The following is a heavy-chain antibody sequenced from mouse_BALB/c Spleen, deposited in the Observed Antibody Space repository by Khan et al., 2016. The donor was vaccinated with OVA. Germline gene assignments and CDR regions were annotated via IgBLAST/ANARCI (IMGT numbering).Heavy chain of an antibody. CDR2: ISSGGVYT. Sequence: EVELVASGGDLVKPGGSLKLSCAASGFTFSSYSMSWVRQTPDKRLEWVATISSGGVYTYYPDSVKGRFTISRDNARNTLYLQMSSLMSEDTAMYYLASHLTESFAYWGQGTMVTVS. CDR3: ASHLTESFAY. D-gene: IGHD4-1*01. CDR1: GFTFSSYS. J-gene: IGHJ3*01. V-gene: IGHV5-6*01.